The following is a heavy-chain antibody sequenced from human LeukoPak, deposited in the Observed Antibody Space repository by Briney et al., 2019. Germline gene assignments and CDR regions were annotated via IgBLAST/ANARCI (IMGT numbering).Heavy chain of an antibody. J-gene: IGHJ6*02. CDR3: AKTGAAPRDYYYGMDV. V-gene: IGHV3-23*01. Sequence: GGSLRLSCAASGFTFSSYAMSWVRQAPGQGLEWVSTMSGSGDSTYYADSVKGRFTISRDNSRNTLYLQMNSLRAEDTAVYYCAKTGAAPRDYYYGMDVWGQGTTVTVSS. CDR2: MSGSGDST. D-gene: IGHD6-13*01. CDR1: GFTFSSYA.